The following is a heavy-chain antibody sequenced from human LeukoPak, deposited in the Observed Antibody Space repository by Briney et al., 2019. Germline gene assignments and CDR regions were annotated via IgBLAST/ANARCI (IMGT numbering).Heavy chain of an antibody. CDR3: ARRPPNSGSDGGPSGLDY. J-gene: IGHJ4*02. CDR2: IYYNANT. V-gene: IGHV4-39*07. D-gene: IGHD1-26*01. Sequence: PSETLSLACTVSGGSISSSIYYWGWIRQPPGKGLEWIGSIYYNANTYYNPSLKSRITISVDTSKNQFSLRLSSVTAADTTVYYCARRPPNSGSDGGPSGLDYWGQGTLVTVSS. CDR1: GGSISSSIYY.